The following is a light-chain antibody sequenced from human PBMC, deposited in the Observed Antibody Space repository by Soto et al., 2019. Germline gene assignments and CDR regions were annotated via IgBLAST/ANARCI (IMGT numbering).Light chain of an antibody. Sequence: QSALTQPASVSGSPGQSITISCXGTXXXVGGYNYVSWYQQHPGKAPKLMIYDVSNRPSGVSNRFSGSKSGNTASLTISGLQAEDEADYYCSSYTSSSIVVFGGGTKLTV. CDR2: DVS. J-gene: IGLJ2*01. CDR1: XXXVGGYNY. CDR3: SSYTSSSIVV. V-gene: IGLV2-14*01.